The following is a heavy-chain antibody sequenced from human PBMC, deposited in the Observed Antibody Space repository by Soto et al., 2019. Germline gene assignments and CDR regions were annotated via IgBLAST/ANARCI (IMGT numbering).Heavy chain of an antibody. V-gene: IGHV1-3*01. CDR3: ARVLKTPYCSSTSCYGYYYMDV. D-gene: IGHD2-2*01. CDR1: GYTFTSYA. CDR2: INAGNGNT. Sequence: ASVKVSCKASGYTFTSYAMHWVRQAPGQRLEWMGWINAGNGNTKYSQKFQGRVTITRDTSASTAYMELSSLRSEDTAVYYCARVLKTPYCSSTSCYGYYYMDVWGKGTTVTVSS. J-gene: IGHJ6*03.